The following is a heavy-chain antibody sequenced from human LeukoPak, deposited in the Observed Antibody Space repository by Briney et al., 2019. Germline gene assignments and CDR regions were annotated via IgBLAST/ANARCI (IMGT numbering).Heavy chain of an antibody. CDR1: GFTFSTFA. D-gene: IGHD4-17*01. Sequence: PGGSLRLSCAASGFTFSTFAMIWVRQPPGKGLEWVSSINGNGGRTYYGDSVKGRFTISRDNLKNTLYLHMNSLRADDTAVYYCAKIGGTTCFWGQGTLVTVSS. CDR2: INGNGGRT. CDR3: AKIGGTTCF. J-gene: IGHJ4*02. V-gene: IGHV3-23*01.